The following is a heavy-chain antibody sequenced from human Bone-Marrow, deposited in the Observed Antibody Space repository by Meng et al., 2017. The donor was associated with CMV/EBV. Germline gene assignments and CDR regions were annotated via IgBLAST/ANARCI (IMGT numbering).Heavy chain of an antibody. CDR2: INPNSGGT. CDR3: ARGRGLRVFDY. Sequence: ASVKVSCKASGYTFTGYYMHWVRQAPGQGLEWMGWINPNSGGTNYAQKFQGRVTMTRDTSTSTVYMELSSLRSEDTAVYYCARGRGLRVFDYWGQGTLVTVSS. CDR1: GYTFTGYY. V-gene: IGHV1-2*02. J-gene: IGHJ4*02. D-gene: IGHD5-12*01.